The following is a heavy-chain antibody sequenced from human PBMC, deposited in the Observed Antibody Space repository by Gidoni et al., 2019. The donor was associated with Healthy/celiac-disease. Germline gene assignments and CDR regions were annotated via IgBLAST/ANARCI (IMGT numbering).Heavy chain of an antibody. CDR2: IYYSGSS. J-gene: IGHJ4*02. V-gene: IGHV4-59*01. CDR3: ARVRYDYVWGSYPTYYFDY. D-gene: IGHD3-16*02. CDR1: GGPISSYY. Sequence: QVQLQEPGPGLVKPSETLSLTCTVSGGPISSYYCSWIRQPPGKGLEWIGYIYYSGSSNYNPSLKSRVTISVDTSKNQFSLKLSSVTAADTAVYYCARVRYDYVWGSYPTYYFDYWGQGTLVTVSS.